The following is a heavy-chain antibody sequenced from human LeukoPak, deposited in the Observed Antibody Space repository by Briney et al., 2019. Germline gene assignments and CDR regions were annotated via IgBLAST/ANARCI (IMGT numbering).Heavy chain of an antibody. CDR3: ARVGYCSSTSCYVSGAFDI. V-gene: IGHV3-21*01. CDR1: GFTFSSYS. J-gene: IGHJ3*02. Sequence: GGSLRLSCAASGFTFSSYSMNWVRQALGKGLEWVSSISSSSSYIYYADSVKGRFTISRDNAKNSLYLQMNSLRAEDTAVYYCARVGYCSSTSCYVSGAFDIWGQWTMVTVSS. CDR2: ISSSSSYI. D-gene: IGHD2-2*01.